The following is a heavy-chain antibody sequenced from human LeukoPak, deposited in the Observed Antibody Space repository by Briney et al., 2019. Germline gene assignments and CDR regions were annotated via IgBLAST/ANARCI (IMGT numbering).Heavy chain of an antibody. CDR2: SRNKDNDYAT. D-gene: IGHD1-26*01. CDR3: TRSFTGSHEGWFDP. V-gene: IGHV3-72*01. CDR1: GFPFSDRY. J-gene: IGHJ5*02. Sequence: GGSLRLSCAASGFPFSDRYMDWVRQAPGKGLEWVGRSRNKDNDYATDYAASVKGRFTISRDDSNNSVYLQMNSLKIEDTAMYYCTRSFTGSHEGWFDPWGPGTLVTVSS.